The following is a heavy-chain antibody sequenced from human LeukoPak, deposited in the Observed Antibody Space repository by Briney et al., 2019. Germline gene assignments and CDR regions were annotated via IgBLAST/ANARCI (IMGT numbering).Heavy chain of an antibody. CDR1: GFTFSSYS. Sequence: GGSLRLSCAASGFTFSSYSMNWVRQAPGKGLEWVSYISSSSSTIYYADSVTGRFTIISDNAKNSLYLQMNSLRAEYTAVYYCAREGARPSGYYYYMDVWGKGTTVTVSS. CDR3: AREGARPSGYYYYMDV. V-gene: IGHV3-48*04. CDR2: ISSSSSTI. D-gene: IGHD3-10*01. J-gene: IGHJ6*03.